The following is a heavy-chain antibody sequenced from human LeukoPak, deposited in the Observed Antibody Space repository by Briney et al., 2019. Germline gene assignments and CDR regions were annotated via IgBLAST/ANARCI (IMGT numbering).Heavy chain of an antibody. D-gene: IGHD3-10*01. J-gene: IGHJ4*02. V-gene: IGHV3-33*01. CDR2: IWHDGSHK. CDR3: AREIFGSGSYPDS. CDR1: GSAFNTYA. Sequence: GRSLRLSCAASGSAFNTYAVHWVRQAPGQGLEWVALIWHDGSHKFYSNSVRGQFTISRDNSKNTVSLQMNNLRPEDTAVYYCAREIFGSGSYPDSWGQGTLVTVSS.